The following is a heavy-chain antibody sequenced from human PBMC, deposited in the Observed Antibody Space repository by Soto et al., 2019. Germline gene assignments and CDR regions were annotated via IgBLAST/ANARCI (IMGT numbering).Heavy chain of an antibody. D-gene: IGHD3-3*01. Sequence: PGGSLRLSCSASGFTFSSYAMHWVRQAPGNGLEYVSAISSNGGSTYYADSVKGRFTISRDNSKNTLYLQMSSLRAEDTAVYYCVTAYDFWSGSYGMDVWGQGTTVTVSS. CDR2: ISSNGGST. CDR1: GFTFSSYA. CDR3: VTAYDFWSGSYGMDV. J-gene: IGHJ6*02. V-gene: IGHV3-64D*06.